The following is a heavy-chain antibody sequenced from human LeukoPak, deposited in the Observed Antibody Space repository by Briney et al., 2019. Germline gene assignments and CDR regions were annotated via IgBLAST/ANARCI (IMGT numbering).Heavy chain of an antibody. D-gene: IGHD1-26*01. CDR3: ARAGVIVGATGFDY. CDR1: GGSISSGGYY. J-gene: IGHJ4*02. CDR2: IYYSGST. V-gene: IGHV4-31*03. Sequence: PSETLSLTCTVSGGSISSGGYYWSWIRQHPGKGLEWIGYIYYSGSTYYNPSLKSRVTISVDTSKNQFSLKLSSVTAADTAVYYCARAGVIVGATGFDYWGQGTLVTVSS.